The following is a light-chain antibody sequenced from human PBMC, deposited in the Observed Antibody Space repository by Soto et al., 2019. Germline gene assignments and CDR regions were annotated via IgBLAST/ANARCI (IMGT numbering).Light chain of an antibody. CDR3: QQYITLPHT. CDR2: GIS. Sequence: ENVVTQSPGTLSLSPGERATLSCRASQSVTNNFFAWYQQRPGQAPRLLIYGISNRATGIPDRFSGSGSGTDFTLTISRLEPEDFVVYYCQQYITLPHTFGQGTKLEVK. CDR1: QSVTNNF. V-gene: IGKV3-20*01. J-gene: IGKJ2*01.